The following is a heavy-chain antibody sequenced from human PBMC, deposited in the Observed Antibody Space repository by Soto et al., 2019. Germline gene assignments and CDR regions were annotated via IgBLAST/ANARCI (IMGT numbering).Heavy chain of an antibody. D-gene: IGHD5-12*01. CDR2: INHSGST. J-gene: IGHJ6*02. CDR1: GGSFSGYY. V-gene: IGHV4-34*01. Sequence: LSLTCAVYGGSFSGYYWSWIRQPPGKGLEWIGEINHSGSTNYNPSLKSRVTISVDTSKNQFSLELSSVTAADTAVYYCARGRGDGYNYYYYYGMDVWGQGTTVTV. CDR3: ARGRGDGYNYYYYYGMDV.